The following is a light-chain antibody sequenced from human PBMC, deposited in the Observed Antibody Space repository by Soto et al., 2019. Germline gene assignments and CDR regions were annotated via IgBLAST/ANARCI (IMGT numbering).Light chain of an antibody. J-gene: IGKJ1*01. Sequence: EIVMTQSPATLSVSPGERATLSCRASQSVSSNLAWYQQKFGQAPRLLIYGASTRATGIPARFSGSGSGTECTLTISSLQSEDLAVYYCQQYNNWPRTFGQGTKVEIK. CDR2: GAS. CDR1: QSVSSN. V-gene: IGKV3-15*01. CDR3: QQYNNWPRT.